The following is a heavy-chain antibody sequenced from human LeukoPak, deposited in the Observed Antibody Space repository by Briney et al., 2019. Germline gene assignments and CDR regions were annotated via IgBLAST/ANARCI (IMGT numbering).Heavy chain of an antibody. CDR1: GGSISSYY. CDR2: IYYSGST. CDR3: ARAVGGSGKDAFDI. V-gene: IGHV4-59*01. Sequence: PSETLSLTCTVSGGSISSYYWSWIRQPPGKGLEWIGYIYYSGSTNYNPSLKSRVTISVDTSKNQFSLKLSSVTAADTAVYYCARAVGGSGKDAFDIWGQGTMVTVSS. J-gene: IGHJ3*02. D-gene: IGHD3-10*01.